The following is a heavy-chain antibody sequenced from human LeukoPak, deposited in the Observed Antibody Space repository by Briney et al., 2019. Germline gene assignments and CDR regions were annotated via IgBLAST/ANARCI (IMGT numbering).Heavy chain of an antibody. J-gene: IGHJ4*02. D-gene: IGHD3-10*01. Sequence: SETLSLTCTASGGSISSGDYYWSWIRQPPGKGLEWIGYIYYSGSTYYNPSLKSRVTISVDTSKNQFSLKLSSVTAADTAVYYCASTNYGSGSYYIIPPFDYWGQGTLVTVSS. CDR3: ASTNYGSGSYYIIPPFDY. CDR1: GGSISSGDYY. CDR2: IYYSGST. V-gene: IGHV4-30-4*01.